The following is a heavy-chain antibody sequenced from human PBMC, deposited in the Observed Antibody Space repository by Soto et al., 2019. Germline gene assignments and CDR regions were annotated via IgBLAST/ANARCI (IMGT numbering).Heavy chain of an antibody. CDR2: ISYDGSNK. CDR3: ARALDILTGYGVVGAFDI. CDR1: GFTFSSYA. D-gene: IGHD3-9*01. V-gene: IGHV3-30-3*01. Sequence: GGSLRLSCAASGFTFSSYAMHWVRQAPGKGLEWVAVISYDGSNKYYADSVKGRFTISRDNSKNTLYLQMNSLRAEDTAVYYCARALDILTGYGVVGAFDIWCQGTMVTVSS. J-gene: IGHJ3*02.